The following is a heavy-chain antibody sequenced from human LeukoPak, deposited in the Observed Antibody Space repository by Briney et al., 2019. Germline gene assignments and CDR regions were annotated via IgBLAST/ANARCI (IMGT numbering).Heavy chain of an antibody. V-gene: IGHV4-4*07. Sequence: PSETLSLTCTVSGGSISSYYWSWIRQPAGKGLEWIGRIYIRGSTNYNPSLKSRVTISADTSKNQFYLKLSSVTAADTAVYYCAREGRWLQARNFDYWGQGTLVTVSP. J-gene: IGHJ4*02. D-gene: IGHD5-24*01. CDR2: IYIRGST. CDR1: GGSISSYY. CDR3: AREGRWLQARNFDY.